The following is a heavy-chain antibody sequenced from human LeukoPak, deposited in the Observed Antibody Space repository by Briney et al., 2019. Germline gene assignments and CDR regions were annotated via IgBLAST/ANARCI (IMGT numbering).Heavy chain of an antibody. Sequence: PSETLSPTCTVSGGSISSYYWSWIRQPPGKGLEWIGNIYYSGSTNYNPSLKSRVTISVDTSKNQFSLKLSSVTAADTAVYYCARTIAAAGLDYAFDIWGQGTMVTVSS. CDR1: GGSISSYY. D-gene: IGHD6-13*01. CDR2: IYYSGST. J-gene: IGHJ3*02. V-gene: IGHV4-59*01. CDR3: ARTIAAAGLDYAFDI.